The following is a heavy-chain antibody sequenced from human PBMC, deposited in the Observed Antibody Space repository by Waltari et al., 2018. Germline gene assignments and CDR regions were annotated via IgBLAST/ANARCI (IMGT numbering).Heavy chain of an antibody. CDR1: GGSISSHY. Sequence: QVQLQESGPGLVKPSETLSLTCTVSGGSISSHYWSWIRQPPGKGLEWIGYIYYSGSTNYNPSLKSRVTISVDTSKNQFSLKLSSVTAADTAVYYCARYRSSYKGSGGSYHKGYYFDYWGQGTLVTVSS. CDR2: IYYSGST. CDR3: ARYRSSYKGSGGSYHKGYYFDY. D-gene: IGHD2-15*01. J-gene: IGHJ4*02. V-gene: IGHV4-59*11.